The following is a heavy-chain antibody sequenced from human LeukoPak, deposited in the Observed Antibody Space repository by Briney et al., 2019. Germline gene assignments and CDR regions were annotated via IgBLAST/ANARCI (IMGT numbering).Heavy chain of an antibody. CDR3: ARVPGAGSYYRSRFGY. V-gene: IGHV4-30-2*05. CDR1: GGSISSGGYS. J-gene: IGHJ4*02. Sequence: PSQTLSLTCAVSGGSISSGGYSWSWIRQPPGKGLEWIGYIYHSGSTYYNPSLKSRVTISVDTSKNQFSLKLSSVTAADTAVYYCARVPGAGSYYRSRFGYWGQGTLVTVSS. D-gene: IGHD3-10*01. CDR2: IYHSGST.